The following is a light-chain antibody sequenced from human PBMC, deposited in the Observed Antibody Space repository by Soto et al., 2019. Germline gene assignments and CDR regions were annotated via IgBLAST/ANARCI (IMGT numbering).Light chain of an antibody. V-gene: IGKV3D-15*01. J-gene: IGKJ1*01. CDR1: QSVSSN. CDR2: GAS. Sequence: EIVMTQSPATLSLSPGERVTLSCRASQSVSSNLAWYQQKPGQAPRLLIYGASTRATGIPARCSGSGSGTEFTLTISSLQSEDFAVYCCQQYNSWPWTFGQGTKVEIK. CDR3: QQYNSWPWT.